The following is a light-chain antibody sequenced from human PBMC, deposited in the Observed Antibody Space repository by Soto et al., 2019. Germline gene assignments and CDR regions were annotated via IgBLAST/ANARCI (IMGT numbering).Light chain of an antibody. CDR3: AAWDVSLKGFV. CDR2: DNH. V-gene: IGLV1-44*01. J-gene: IGLJ1*01. CDR1: SSNIGINT. Sequence: QSVLTQPPSASGTPGQRVTFSCSGSSSNIGINTVNWYQQLPGTAPQLLISDNHRRPSGVPDRFSGSKSGTSASLAINGLQSEDEATYFCAAWDVSLKGFVFGTGTKVTVL.